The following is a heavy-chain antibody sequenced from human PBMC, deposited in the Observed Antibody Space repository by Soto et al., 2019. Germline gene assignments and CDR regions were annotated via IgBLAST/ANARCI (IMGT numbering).Heavy chain of an antibody. V-gene: IGHV3-23*01. CDR3: TREFMRFAGTRGNWFDP. Sequence: EVQLLESGGGLVQPGGSLRLSCAASGFTFSSYAMSWVRQAPGKGLEWVSAISGSGGSTYYADSVKGRFTISRDNSKNTLYLQMNRLRADDTAVYYCTREFMRFAGTRGNWFDPWGQGTLVTVSS. J-gene: IGHJ5*02. CDR1: GFTFSSYA. CDR2: ISGSGGST. D-gene: IGHD6-13*01.